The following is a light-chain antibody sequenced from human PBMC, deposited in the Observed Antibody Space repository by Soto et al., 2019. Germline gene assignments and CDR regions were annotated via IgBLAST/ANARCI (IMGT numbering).Light chain of an antibody. V-gene: IGKV4-1*01. CDR1: QSLLYSSNNMDY. CDR3: QQYYGTPFS. CDR2: WAS. Sequence: DIVMIQSPDSLAASLGERATINCKSNQSLLYSSNNMDYLAWYQQKPGQPPKLLIYWASVRESGVPDRFSGSGSGTHFTLTISSLQAEDVAVYYCQQYYGTPFSFGPGTKVEI. J-gene: IGKJ3*01.